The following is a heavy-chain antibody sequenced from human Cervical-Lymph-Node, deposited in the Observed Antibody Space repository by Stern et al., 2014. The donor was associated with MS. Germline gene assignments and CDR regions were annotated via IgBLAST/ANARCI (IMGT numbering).Heavy chain of an antibody. CDR1: GGSISSYY. CDR3: ARDSRYGRRTSCQPDDAFDM. CDR2: IYYSGST. V-gene: IGHV4-59*01. D-gene: IGHD2-2*01. Sequence: QLQLQESGPGLVKPSETLSLTCTVSGGSISSYYWSWIRQLPGKGLEWIGYIYYSGSTNYNPSLKSRVTISVDTSKNQFSLKLSSVTAADTAVYYCARDSRYGRRTSCQPDDAFDMWGQGTMVTVSS. J-gene: IGHJ3*02.